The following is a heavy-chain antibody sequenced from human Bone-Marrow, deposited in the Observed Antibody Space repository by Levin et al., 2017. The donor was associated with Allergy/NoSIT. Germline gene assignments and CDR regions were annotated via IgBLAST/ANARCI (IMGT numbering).Heavy chain of an antibody. V-gene: IGHV3-7*02. CDR3: ARNGAWCFAF. D-gene: IGHD2-8*01. J-gene: IGHJ4*02. CDR2: INRDGGDG. Sequence: PGGSLRLSCASSGFTFSGYWMAWVRQAPGKGLEWVADINRDGGDGYYVDSVKGRFTISRDNSRNSLDLQMNSLRVEDTAVYYCARNGAWCFAFWGQGTLVTFSS. CDR1: GFTFSGYW.